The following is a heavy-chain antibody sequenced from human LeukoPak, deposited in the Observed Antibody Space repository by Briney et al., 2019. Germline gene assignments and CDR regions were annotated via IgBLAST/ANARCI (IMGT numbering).Heavy chain of an antibody. D-gene: IGHD2-8*02. CDR3: AREGDSSPYHYWWEY. CDR1: AGSVSGYF. CDR2: IYFSGST. J-gene: IGHJ4*02. V-gene: IGHV4-4*07. Sequence: TLSLACTVSAGSVSGYFCSWVRPPAGKGMEWVGRIYFSGSTIYNPSLGGRVPVSLAASRNQFSLSLTSVTAAETAIYYCAREGDSSPYHYWWEYWGEGILVTVSS.